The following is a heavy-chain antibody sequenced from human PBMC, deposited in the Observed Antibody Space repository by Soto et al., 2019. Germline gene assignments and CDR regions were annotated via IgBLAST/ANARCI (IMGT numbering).Heavy chain of an antibody. D-gene: IGHD2-15*01. J-gene: IGHJ5*02. CDR1: GDAFSSYA. V-gene: IGHV1-69*06. CDR3: ARGVECRGYCIGKPTWLDP. CDR2: IIPIFGTA. Sequence: SVKVSCKASGDAFSSYAFSWVRQAPGQGLEWMGGIIPIFGTAHYAQKFQGRVTITADKSTSTVYMELSSLRSEDTAVYYCARGVECRGYCIGKPTWLDPWGLGTLVTVSS.